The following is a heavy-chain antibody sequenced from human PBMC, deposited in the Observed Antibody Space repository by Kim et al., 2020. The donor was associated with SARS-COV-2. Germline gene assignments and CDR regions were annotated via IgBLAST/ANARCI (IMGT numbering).Heavy chain of an antibody. CDR3: ARARYDYYDSSGYFDY. J-gene: IGHJ4*02. V-gene: IGHV1-46*01. CDR2: INPSGGST. D-gene: IGHD3-22*01. CDR1: GYTFTSYY. Sequence: ASVKVSCKASGYTFTSYYMHWVRQAPGQGLEWMGIINPSGGSTSYAQKFQGRVTMTRDTSTSTVYMELSSLRSEDTAVYYCARARYDYYDSSGYFDYWGQGTLVTVSS.